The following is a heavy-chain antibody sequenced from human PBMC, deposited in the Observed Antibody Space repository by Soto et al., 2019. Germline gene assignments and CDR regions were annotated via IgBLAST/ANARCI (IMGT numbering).Heavy chain of an antibody. V-gene: IGHV1-69*02. CDR1: GGTFSSYT. J-gene: IGHJ6*02. CDR3: ARRRSTMVRGKYYYGMDV. Sequence: QVQLVQSGAEVKKPGSSVKVSCKASGGTFSSYTISWVRQAPGQGLEWMGRIIPILGIANYAQKFQGKVTITADKSTSTAYMELSRLRSEDTAVYYCARRRSTMVRGKYYYGMDVWGQGTTVTVSS. D-gene: IGHD3-10*01. CDR2: IIPILGIA.